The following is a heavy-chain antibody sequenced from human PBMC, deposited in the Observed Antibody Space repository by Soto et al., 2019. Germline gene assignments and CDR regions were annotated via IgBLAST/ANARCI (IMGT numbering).Heavy chain of an antibody. CDR2: ISSSSSYI. Sequence: PXVCLRRSCAASGFSFSSYSMNWVRQAPGKGLEWVSSISSSSSYIYYADSVKGRFTISRDNAKNSLYLQMNSLRAEDTAVYYCATDLGFYGMDVWGQRTTVTVSS. D-gene: IGHD3-3*01. V-gene: IGHV3-21*01. CDR3: ATDLGFYGMDV. CDR1: GFSFSSYS. J-gene: IGHJ6*02.